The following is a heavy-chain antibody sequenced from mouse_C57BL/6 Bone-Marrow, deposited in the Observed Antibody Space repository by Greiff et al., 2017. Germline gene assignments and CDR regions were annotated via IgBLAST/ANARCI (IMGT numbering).Heavy chain of an antibody. J-gene: IGHJ2*01. CDR3: ARGGIYYDYGDFDY. V-gene: IGHV5-12*01. CDR2: ISNGGGST. CDR1: GFTFSDYY. D-gene: IGHD2-4*01. Sequence: EVHLVESGGGLVQPGGSLKLSCAASGFTFSDYYMYWVRQTPEKRLEWVAYISNGGGSTYYPDTVKGRFTISRDKAQNTLYLQMSRLKSEDTAMYYCARGGIYYDYGDFDYWGQGTTLTVSS.